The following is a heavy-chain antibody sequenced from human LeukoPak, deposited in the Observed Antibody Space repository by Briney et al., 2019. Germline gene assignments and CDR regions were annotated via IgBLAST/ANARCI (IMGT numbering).Heavy chain of an antibody. D-gene: IGHD1-26*01. V-gene: IGHV3-48*02. CDR3: ASSGSYRFDY. Sequence: GGSLRLSCTASGFTFSSYSMNWVRQAPGKGLEWVSHITASGTAMFYADSVKGRFTISRDNAKNSLYLQMNSLRDEDTAVYYCASSGSYRFDYWGQGTPVTVSS. CDR1: GFTFSSYS. J-gene: IGHJ4*02. CDR2: ITASGTAM.